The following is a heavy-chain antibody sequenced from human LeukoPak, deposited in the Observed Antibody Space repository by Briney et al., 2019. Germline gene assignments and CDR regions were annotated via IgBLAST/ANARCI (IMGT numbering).Heavy chain of an antibody. CDR2: ISSRGSTI. Sequence: GSLRLSCAASGFTFSDYYMSLIRQAPGKGLEWVSYISSRGSTIYYADSVKGRFTISRDNAKTSLYLQMNSLRAEDTAVYYCARAPISGWDVWGQGTTVTVSS. CDR3: ARAPISGWDV. CDR1: GFTFSDYY. D-gene: IGHD6-19*01. J-gene: IGHJ6*02. V-gene: IGHV3-11*01.